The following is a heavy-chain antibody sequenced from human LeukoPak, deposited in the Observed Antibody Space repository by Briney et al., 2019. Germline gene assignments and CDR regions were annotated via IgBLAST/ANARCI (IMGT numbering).Heavy chain of an antibody. Sequence: PGGSLRLSCTVSGFTVSSNSMSWVRQAPGEGLEWVSFIYRDNTHYSDSVKGRFTISRDNSKNTLYLQMNSLRAEDTAVYYRARRAGAYSHPYDYWGQGTLVTVSS. J-gene: IGHJ4*02. D-gene: IGHD4/OR15-4a*01. CDR3: ARRAGAYSHPYDY. CDR2: IYRDNT. V-gene: IGHV3-53*01. CDR1: GFTVSSNS.